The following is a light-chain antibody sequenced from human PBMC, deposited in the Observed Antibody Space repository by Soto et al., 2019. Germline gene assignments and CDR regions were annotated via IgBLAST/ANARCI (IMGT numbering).Light chain of an antibody. CDR3: QQYDNVPRT. J-gene: IGKJ2*01. CDR1: QDINNY. V-gene: IGKV1-33*01. Sequence: DIQMTQSPSSLSASVGDRVTITCQASQDINNYLNWFQQKPGQAPKLLIYDASNLQTGVPSRFSGSGSGTDSTFTISSLQPEDIGTYYCQQYDNVPRTFGQGTRLEI. CDR2: DAS.